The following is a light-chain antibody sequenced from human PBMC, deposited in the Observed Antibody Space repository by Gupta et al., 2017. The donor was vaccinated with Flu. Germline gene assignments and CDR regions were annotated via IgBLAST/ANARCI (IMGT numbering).Light chain of an antibody. V-gene: IGKV4-1*01. CDR2: RAS. J-gene: IGKJ2*03. CDR3: QQDCRVPYS. Sequence: DLVMTQSPDSLAVSLGERATISCKSSQPLSCSSDRANFLGWYQQKPGQPPKLLIYRASVRESGVPDRFSGSGSGTDFTLTINSLQAEDVALYYCQQDCRVPYSFGQGTRLEVK. CDR1: QPLSCSSDRANF.